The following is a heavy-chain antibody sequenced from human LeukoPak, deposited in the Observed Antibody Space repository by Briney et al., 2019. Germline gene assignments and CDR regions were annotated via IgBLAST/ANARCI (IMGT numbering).Heavy chain of an antibody. V-gene: IGHV3-15*01. CDR3: TTDTKDVVTTIGALDF. CDR2: IKSKADGGTT. Sequence: GGSLRLSCAASGFSFTNAWMTWVRQAPGKGLEWVGRIKSKADGGTTDYAAPVKGRFTISRDDSKNTLYVQMSSLKTEDTALYYCTTDTKDVVTTIGALDFWGQGTLVTVSS. J-gene: IGHJ4*02. D-gene: IGHD5-12*01. CDR1: GFSFTNAW.